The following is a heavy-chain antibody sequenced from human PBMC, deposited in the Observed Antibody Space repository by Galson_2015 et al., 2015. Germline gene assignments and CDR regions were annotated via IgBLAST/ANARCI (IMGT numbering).Heavy chain of an antibody. Sequence: SVKVSCKASGGTFSIFAISWVRQAPGQRLEWMGGLPPIYGTPNYAQKFQGRVTITADESTSTAYMELSSLTSEDTAVFYCATSNADVYCSGGSCYLDSWGQGTLVTVSS. CDR2: LPPIYGTP. D-gene: IGHD2-15*01. J-gene: IGHJ4*02. CDR1: GGTFSIFA. V-gene: IGHV1-69*13. CDR3: ATSNADVYCSGGSCYLDS.